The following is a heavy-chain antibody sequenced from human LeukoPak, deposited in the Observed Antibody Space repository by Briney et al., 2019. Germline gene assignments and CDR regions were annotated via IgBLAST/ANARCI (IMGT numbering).Heavy chain of an antibody. CDR1: GGSISSSNW. J-gene: IGHJ6*02. CDR3: ARAGQQLGLYYYYYGMDV. V-gene: IGHV4-4*02. D-gene: IGHD6-13*01. Sequence: PSGTLSLTCAVSGGSISSSNWWSWVRQPPGKGLEWIGEIYHSGSTNYNPSLKSRVTISVDKSKNQFSLKLSSVTAADTAVYYCARAGQQLGLYYYYYGMDVWGQGTTVTVSS. CDR2: IYHSGST.